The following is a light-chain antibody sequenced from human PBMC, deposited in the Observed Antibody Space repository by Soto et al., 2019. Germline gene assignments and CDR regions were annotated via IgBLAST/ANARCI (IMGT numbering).Light chain of an antibody. V-gene: IGKV3-15*01. CDR3: QQYTYWPRT. J-gene: IGKJ1*01. Sequence: EIVMTQSPATLSVSPGERATLSCRASQGVGANLAWYQQKPGQAPRLLIYGASTRAAGISPRFSGGGSGTKFTLTISSLQSEDFGVYYCQQYTYWPRTFGQGTKVGIK. CDR1: QGVGAN. CDR2: GAS.